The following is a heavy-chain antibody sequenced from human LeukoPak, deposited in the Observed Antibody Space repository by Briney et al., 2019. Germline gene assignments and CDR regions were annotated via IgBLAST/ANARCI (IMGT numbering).Heavy chain of an antibody. J-gene: IGHJ4*02. Sequence: GASVKVSCKASGGTLSTYAINWVRQAPGQGLECMGGIIPIFGSAIYTEKFQGRVTITMDEATSTAYMELTSLRSEDTAVYYCASASYYFDSYGYPDYWGQGTLVTVSS. CDR3: ASASYYFDSYGYPDY. V-gene: IGHV1-69*05. D-gene: IGHD3-22*01. CDR1: GGTLSTYA. CDR2: IIPIFGSA.